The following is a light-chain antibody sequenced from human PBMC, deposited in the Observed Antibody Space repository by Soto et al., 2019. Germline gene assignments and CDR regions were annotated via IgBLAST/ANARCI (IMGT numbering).Light chain of an antibody. J-gene: IGKJ5*01. Sequence: DIVMTQSPISMHVIDVEPATLSCTASQGLSSYIAWYQQKRGHPPRLLMFDASRRVAGIPPRFSGGGFGRELTLTISSLEPEDFAIYYCQQRGETCGTGKRREIK. CDR3: QQRGET. CDR2: DAS. CDR1: QGLSSY. V-gene: IGKV3-11*02.